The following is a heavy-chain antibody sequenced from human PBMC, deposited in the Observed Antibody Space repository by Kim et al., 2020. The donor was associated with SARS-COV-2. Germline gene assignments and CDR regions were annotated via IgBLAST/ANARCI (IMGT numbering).Heavy chain of an antibody. CDR3: ARGGGYSSSWSY. V-gene: IGHV1-3*01. Sequence: KHSQKFQGRVTITRDTSAGTAYMELSSLRSEDTAVYYCARGGGYSSSWSYWGQGTLVTVSS. J-gene: IGHJ4*02. D-gene: IGHD6-13*01.